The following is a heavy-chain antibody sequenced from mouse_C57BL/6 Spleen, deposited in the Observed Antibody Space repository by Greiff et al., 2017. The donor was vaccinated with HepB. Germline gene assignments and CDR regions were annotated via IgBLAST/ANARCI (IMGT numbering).Heavy chain of an antibody. V-gene: IGHV1-55*01. CDR1: GYTFTSYW. D-gene: IGHD2-12*01. Sequence: QVQLQQSGAELVKPGASVKMSCKASGYTFTSYWITWVKQRPGQGLEWIGDIYPGSGSTNYNEKFKSKATLTVDTSSSTAYMQLSSLTSEDSAVYYCARRYYSPWYFDVWGTGTTVTVSS. J-gene: IGHJ1*03. CDR3: ARRYYSPWYFDV. CDR2: IYPGSGST.